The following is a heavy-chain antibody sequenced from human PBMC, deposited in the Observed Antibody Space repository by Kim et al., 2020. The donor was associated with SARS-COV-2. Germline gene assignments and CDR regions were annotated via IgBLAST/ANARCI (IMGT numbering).Heavy chain of an antibody. D-gene: IGHD5-12*01. Sequence: ASVKVSCKAXGYTFTGYYMHWVRQAPGQGLEWMGWINPNSGGTNYAQKFQGWVTMTRDTSNSTAYMELSRLRSDDTAVYYCARRGIVATGYYGMDVWGQGTTVTVSS. CDR2: INPNSGGT. J-gene: IGHJ6*02. V-gene: IGHV1-2*04. CDR1: GYTFTGYY. CDR3: ARRGIVATGYYGMDV.